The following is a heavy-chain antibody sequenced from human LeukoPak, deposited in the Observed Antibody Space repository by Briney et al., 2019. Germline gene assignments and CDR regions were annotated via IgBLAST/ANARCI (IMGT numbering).Heavy chain of an antibody. Sequence: GGSLRLSCAASAFTLSNAYMGWVRQPPGKGLEWVGRIKRKTAGGIIDYSGPVKGRLTISRSDSKNTLCLHMNMLKTEDTAVYYCTTDDYYYGSGSYCPLGSYWGQGTLVTVSS. D-gene: IGHD3-10*01. CDR2: IKRKTAGGII. J-gene: IGHJ4*02. V-gene: IGHV3-15*01. CDR1: AFTLSNAY. CDR3: TTDDYYYGSGSYCPLGSY.